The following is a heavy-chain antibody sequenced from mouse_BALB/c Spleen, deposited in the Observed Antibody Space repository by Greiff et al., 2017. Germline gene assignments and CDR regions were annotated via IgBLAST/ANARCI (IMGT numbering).Heavy chain of an antibody. CDR3: AREDYGNYVDYAMDY. CDR1: GFTFSSYA. J-gene: IGHJ4*01. D-gene: IGHD2-1*01. CDR2: ISSGGST. Sequence: DVMLVESGGGLVKPGGSLKLSCAASGFTFSSYAMSWVRQTPEERLEWVASISSGGSTYYPDSVKGRFTISRDNARNILYLQMSSLRSEDTAMYYCAREDYGNYVDYAMDYWGQGTSVTVSS. V-gene: IGHV5-6-5*01.